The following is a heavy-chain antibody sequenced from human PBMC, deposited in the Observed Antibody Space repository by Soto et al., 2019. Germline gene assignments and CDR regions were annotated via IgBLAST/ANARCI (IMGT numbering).Heavy chain of an antibody. CDR1: GGSISSSSYY. CDR3: ARHSHYQLPNRLDWFDP. CDR2: IYYSGST. Sequence: QLQLQESGPGLVKPSETLSLTCTVSGGSISSSSYYWGWIRQPPGKGLEWIGSIYYSGSTYYNPSLKSRVTISVDTSKNQFSLKLSSVTAADTAVYYCARHSHYQLPNRLDWFDPWGQGTLVTVSS. D-gene: IGHD2-2*01. J-gene: IGHJ5*02. V-gene: IGHV4-39*01.